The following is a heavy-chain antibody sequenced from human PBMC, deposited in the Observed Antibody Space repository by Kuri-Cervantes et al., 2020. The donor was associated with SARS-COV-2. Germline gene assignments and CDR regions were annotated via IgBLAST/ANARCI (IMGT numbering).Heavy chain of an antibody. CDR3: ARVLQGAIGVAWNTMGHLGNWFDP. D-gene: IGHD3-3*01. J-gene: IGHJ5*02. CDR2: ISYDGSNK. V-gene: IGHV3-30*14. Sequence: GESLKISCAASGFTFSSYAMHWVRQAPGKGLEWVAVISYDGSNKYYADSVKGRFTISRDNSKNTVYLQMNSLRAEDTAVYHCARVLQGAIGVAWNTMGHLGNWFDPWGQGTLVTVSS. CDR1: GFTFSSYA.